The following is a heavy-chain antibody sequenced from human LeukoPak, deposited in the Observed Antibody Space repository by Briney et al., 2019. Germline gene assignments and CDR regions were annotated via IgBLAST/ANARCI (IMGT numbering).Heavy chain of an antibody. J-gene: IGHJ4*02. CDR1: GFTVSSDY. CDR2: IYSGGST. D-gene: IGHD3-10*01. Sequence: GGSLRLSCAASGFTVSSDYMSWVRQAPGKGLEWVSVIYSGGSTYYADSVKGRFTISRDNSKNTLYLQMNSLRAEDTAVYYCAKDGFGELLSMYYFDYWGQGTLVTVSS. V-gene: IGHV3-53*01. CDR3: AKDGFGELLSMYYFDY.